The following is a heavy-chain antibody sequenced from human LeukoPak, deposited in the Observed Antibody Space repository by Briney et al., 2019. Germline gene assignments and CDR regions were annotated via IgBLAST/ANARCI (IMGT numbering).Heavy chain of an antibody. CDR1: GFTFSSYW. J-gene: IGHJ6*03. CDR3: ASSLHYYYMDV. D-gene: IGHD5/OR15-5a*01. CDR2: INTDGSST. Sequence: GGSLRLSCAASGFTFSSYWMHWVRQAPGKGLVWVSRINTDGSSTSYADSVKGRFTISRDNAKNTLYLQMNSLRAEDTAVYYCASSLHYYYMDVWGKGTTVTVSS. V-gene: IGHV3-74*01.